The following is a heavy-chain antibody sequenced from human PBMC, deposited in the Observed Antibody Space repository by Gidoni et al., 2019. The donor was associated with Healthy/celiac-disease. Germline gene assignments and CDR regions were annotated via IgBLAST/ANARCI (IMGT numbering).Heavy chain of an antibody. J-gene: IGHJ6*02. D-gene: IGHD4-17*01. CDR3: ARDQYPEDYGDRGYYYYGMDV. V-gene: IGHV3-33*01. CDR1: GFTFSSYG. CDR2: RWYDGSNK. Sequence: QVPLVESGGGVVQPGRSLRLSCAASGFTFSSYGMHWVRQAPGKGLEWVAVRWYDGSNKYYADSVKGRFTISRDNSKNTLYLQMNSLRAEDTAVYYCARDQYPEDYGDRGYYYYGMDVWGQGTTVTVSS.